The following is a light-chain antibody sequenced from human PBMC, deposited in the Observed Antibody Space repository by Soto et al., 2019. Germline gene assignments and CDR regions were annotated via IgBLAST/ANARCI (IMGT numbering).Light chain of an antibody. Sequence: VLTQCPGTLSLSPGERSTLSCMASQSVSSSYIAWYQQKPGQAPRLLIYDASSRATGIPDRFSGSGSGTDFTLTISRLEPEDFAVYHCQPYGSSPWTVGQATKVEIK. CDR3: QPYGSSPWT. CDR1: QSVSSSY. J-gene: IGKJ1*01. V-gene: IGKV3-20*01. CDR2: DAS.